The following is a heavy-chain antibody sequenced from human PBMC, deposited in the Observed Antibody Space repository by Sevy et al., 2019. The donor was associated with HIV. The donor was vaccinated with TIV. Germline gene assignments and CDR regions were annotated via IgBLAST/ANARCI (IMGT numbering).Heavy chain of an antibody. V-gene: IGHV3-48*03. CDR2: ISSTFSI. J-gene: IGHJ4*02. Sequence: GGSLSLSCAASGFTFNVYEMNWVRQAPGKGLEWVSYISSTFSIYYADSVKGRFTISRDNAKNSLYLQMNSLRAEDTAVYYCTNYVHYWGQGTLVTVSS. CDR1: GFTFNVYE. CDR3: TNYVHY.